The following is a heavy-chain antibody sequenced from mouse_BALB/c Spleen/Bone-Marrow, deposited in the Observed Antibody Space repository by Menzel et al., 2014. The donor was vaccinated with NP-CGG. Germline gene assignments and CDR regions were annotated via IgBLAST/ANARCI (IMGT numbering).Heavy chain of an antibody. Sequence: EVHLVESGGGLVKPGGSLKLSCAASGFTFSSNTMSWVRQTPEKRLEWVATISSGGSYTYYPDSVKGRFTISRDNAKNTLYLQMSSLESEDTVMYYCTREDYGYTFAYWGQGTLVTVSA. CDR3: TREDYGYTFAY. V-gene: IGHV5-6-4*01. CDR2: ISSGGSYT. CDR1: GFTFSSNT. D-gene: IGHD1-2*01. J-gene: IGHJ3*01.